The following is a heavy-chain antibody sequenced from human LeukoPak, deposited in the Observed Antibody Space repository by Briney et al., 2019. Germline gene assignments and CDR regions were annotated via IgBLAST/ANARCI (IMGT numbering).Heavy chain of an antibody. J-gene: IGHJ4*02. Sequence: SETLSLTCTVSGGSISSYYWSWIRQPPGKGLGWIGYIYYSGSTNYNPSLKSRVTISVDTSKNQFSLKLSSVTAADTAVYYCARGGGGYAFDYWGQGTLVTVSS. CDR3: ARGGGGYAFDY. CDR1: GGSISSYY. CDR2: IYYSGST. D-gene: IGHD3-16*01. V-gene: IGHV4-59*01.